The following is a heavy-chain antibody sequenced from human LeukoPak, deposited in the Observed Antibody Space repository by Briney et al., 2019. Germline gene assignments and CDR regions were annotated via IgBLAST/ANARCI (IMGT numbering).Heavy chain of an antibody. J-gene: IGHJ2*01. CDR2: ISGYNGNT. Sequence: GASVKVSCKASGYTFISYGISWVRQAPGQGLEWMGWISGYNGNTNYAQNLQGRVTMTTDTSTSTAYMELRSLRSDDTAVYYCARGLGVVTAQSEQPKSRYFDLWGRGTQVTASS. CDR3: ARGLGVVTAQSEQPKSRYFDL. V-gene: IGHV1-18*01. D-gene: IGHD2-21*02. CDR1: GYTFISYG.